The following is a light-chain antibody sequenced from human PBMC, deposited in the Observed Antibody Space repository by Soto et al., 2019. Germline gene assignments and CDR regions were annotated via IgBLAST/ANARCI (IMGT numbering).Light chain of an antibody. Sequence: QSALTQPPSASGSPGQSVTISCTGSSSDVGGYNYVSWYQQYPGKAPKLMIYDVSKRPSGVPDRFSGSKSGNTASLTVSGLQAEDEADYYCSSYAGTNNALFGGGTKFTVL. CDR2: DVS. CDR1: SSDVGGYNY. J-gene: IGLJ2*01. V-gene: IGLV2-8*01. CDR3: SSYAGTNNAL.